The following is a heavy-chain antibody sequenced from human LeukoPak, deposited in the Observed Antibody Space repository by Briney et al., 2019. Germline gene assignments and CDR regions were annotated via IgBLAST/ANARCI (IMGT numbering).Heavy chain of an antibody. CDR1: GFTFSSYG. CDR2: ISYDGSNK. CDR3: AKAAHDSSGYYPYYFDY. D-gene: IGHD3-22*01. V-gene: IGHV3-30*18. J-gene: IGHJ4*02. Sequence: VGSLRLSCAASGFTFSSYGMHWVRQAPGKGLEWVAVISYDGSNKYYADSVKGRFTISRDNSKNTLYLQMNSLRAEDTAVYYCAKAAHDSSGYYPYYFDYWGQGTLVTVSS.